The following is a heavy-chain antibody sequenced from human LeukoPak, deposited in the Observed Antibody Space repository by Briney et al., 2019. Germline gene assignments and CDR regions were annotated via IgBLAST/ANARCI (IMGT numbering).Heavy chain of an antibody. V-gene: IGHV3-21*01. J-gene: IGHJ3*02. Sequence: GGSLRLSCAASGFTFSSYSMNWVRQAPGTGLEWVSSISSSSYIYYADSVKGRFTISRDNAKNSLYLQMNSLRAEDTAVYYFARQTGPGAFDIWGQGTMVTVSS. D-gene: IGHD1-1*01. CDR1: GFTFSSYS. CDR3: ARQTGPGAFDI. CDR2: ISSSSYI.